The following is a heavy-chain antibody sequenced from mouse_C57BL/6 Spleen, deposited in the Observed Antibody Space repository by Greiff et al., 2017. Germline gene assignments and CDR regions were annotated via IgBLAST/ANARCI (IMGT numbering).Heavy chain of an antibody. CDR3: ARNGYDGAWFAY. J-gene: IGHJ3*01. Sequence: QVHVKQSGPGLVQPSQSLSITCTVSGFSLTSYGVHWVRQSPGKGLEWLGVIWSGGSTDYNAAFISRLSISKDNSKSQVFFKMNSLQADDTAIYYCARNGYDGAWFAYWGQGTLVTVSA. CDR1: GFSLTSYG. D-gene: IGHD2-2*01. CDR2: IWSGGST. V-gene: IGHV2-2*01.